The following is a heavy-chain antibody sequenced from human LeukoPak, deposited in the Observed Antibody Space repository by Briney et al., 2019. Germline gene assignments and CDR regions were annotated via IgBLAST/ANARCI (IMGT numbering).Heavy chain of an antibody. CDR1: GFTFSNYA. D-gene: IGHD6-19*01. J-gene: IGHJ4*02. CDR3: PRQSYASGWNPFDY. V-gene: IGHV3-23*01. Sequence: GGSLRLSCAASGFTFSNYAMSWVRQAPGKGLEWVSTISGGGITTYYADSAKGRFTISRDNSKNTMFLQMNSLRDDDTAVYYCPRQSYASGWNPFDYWGQGILVTVSS. CDR2: ISGGGITT.